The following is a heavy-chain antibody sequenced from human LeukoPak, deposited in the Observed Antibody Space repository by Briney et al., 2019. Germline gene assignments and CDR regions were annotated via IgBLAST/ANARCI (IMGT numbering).Heavy chain of an antibody. CDR1: GDSISTYY. Sequence: SETLSLTCTVSGDSISTYYWSWIRQPPGKGLELIGYIFYGGITNYSPSLKSRVTISVDTSKNQFSLKLNSVTAADTAVYYCARLRATTGLYYFDYWGQGTLVTVSS. J-gene: IGHJ4*02. CDR2: IFYGGIT. D-gene: IGHD1-26*01. V-gene: IGHV4-59*08. CDR3: ARLRATTGLYYFDY.